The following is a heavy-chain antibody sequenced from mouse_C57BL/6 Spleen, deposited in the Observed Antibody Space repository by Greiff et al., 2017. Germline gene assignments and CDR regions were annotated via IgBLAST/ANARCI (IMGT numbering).Heavy chain of an antibody. Sequence: VMLVESGPGLVAPSQSLSITCTVSGFSLTSSGVDWVRQSPGKGLEWLGVIWGVGSTNYNSALKSRLSISKDNSKSQVFLKMNSLQTDDTAMYYCASSTTVGAMDYWGQGTSVTVSS. J-gene: IGHJ4*01. D-gene: IGHD1-1*01. CDR1: GFSLTSSG. CDR2: IWGVGST. CDR3: ASSTTVGAMDY. V-gene: IGHV2-6*01.